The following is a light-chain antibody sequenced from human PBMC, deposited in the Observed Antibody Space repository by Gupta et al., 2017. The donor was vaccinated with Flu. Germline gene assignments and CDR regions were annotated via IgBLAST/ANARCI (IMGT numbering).Light chain of an antibody. CDR1: QSVRTY. Sequence: SPATLSLSPGESATLSCRASQSVRTYLGWYQQKGGQAPRLLLYDASKRATGVPDRFSGSGSGTDFTLNSSSLEPEDFAVYYWQQRSNWFTFGGGTKVEI. J-gene: IGKJ4*01. V-gene: IGKV3-11*01. CDR2: DAS. CDR3: QQRSNWFT.